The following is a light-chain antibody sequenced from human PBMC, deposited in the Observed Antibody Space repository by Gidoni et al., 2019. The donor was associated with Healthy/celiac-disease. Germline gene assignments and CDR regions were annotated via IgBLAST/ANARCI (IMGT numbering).Light chain of an antibody. V-gene: IGKV1-9*01. CDR1: QGISSY. CDR3: QQLNSYPLT. CDR2: AAS. J-gene: IGKJ4*01. Sequence: DIQLTPPPSVPSASVGDRVTITCRASQGISSYLAWYQQQPGKAPKLLIYAASTLQSGVPSRFSGSGSGTEFTLTISSLHPEDFATYYCQQLNSYPLTFGGGTKVEIK.